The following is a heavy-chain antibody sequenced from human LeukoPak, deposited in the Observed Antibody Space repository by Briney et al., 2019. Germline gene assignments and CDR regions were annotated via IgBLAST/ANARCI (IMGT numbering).Heavy chain of an antibody. Sequence: SETLSLTCTVSGGSISSYYWSWIRQPPGKGLEWIGDIYYSGSTNYNPSLKSRVTISLDTSKNQFSLKLSSVTAADTAVYYCARDLAPSSGYYYGFDYWGQGTLVTVSS. J-gene: IGHJ4*02. D-gene: IGHD3-22*01. CDR3: ARDLAPSSGYYYGFDY. CDR2: IYYSGST. V-gene: IGHV4-59*01. CDR1: GGSISSYY.